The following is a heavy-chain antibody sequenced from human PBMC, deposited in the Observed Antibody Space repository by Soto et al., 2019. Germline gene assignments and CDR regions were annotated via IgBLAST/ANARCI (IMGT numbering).Heavy chain of an antibody. CDR3: ARDRRFYDSCNYHIANDASDV. CDR1: GYTFTGYH. CDR2: INPNSGGT. J-gene: IGHJ3*01. V-gene: IGHV1-2*02. D-gene: IGHD3-22*01. Sequence: SVKVSCTASGYTFTGYHMHWVRQAPGQGLEWMGWINPNSGGTNYAQKFQGRVTMTRDTSISTAYMEVSRLRSDDTAVYYCARDRRFYDSCNYHIANDASDVWGQAIRVTV.